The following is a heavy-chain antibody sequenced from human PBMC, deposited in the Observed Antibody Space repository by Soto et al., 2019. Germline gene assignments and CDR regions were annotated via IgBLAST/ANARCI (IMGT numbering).Heavy chain of an antibody. V-gene: IGHV1-69*18. Sequence: QVQLVQSGAAVKKPGSSVQVSCSASGVTFSSYAFTWVRQAPGQGLEWMGNIIPVFRTSTYAQRFQGRLTISADESTNAVYMELSSLRSEDTAVYFCAKDGSWDGGGGESWGQGTLVIVSS. CDR2: IIPVFRTS. CDR1: GVTFSSYA. D-gene: IGHD3-16*01. CDR3: AKDGSWDGGGGES. J-gene: IGHJ4*02.